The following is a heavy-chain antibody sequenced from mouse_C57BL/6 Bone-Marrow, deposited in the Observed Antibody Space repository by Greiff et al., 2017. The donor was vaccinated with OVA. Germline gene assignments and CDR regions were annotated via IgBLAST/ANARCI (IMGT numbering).Heavy chain of an antibody. Sequence: VQLKQSGAELVRPGASVKLSCTASGFNIKDYYMHWVKQRPEQGLEWIGRIDPEDGDTEYAPKFQGKATMTADTSSNTAYLQLSSLTSEDTAVYYCTIITTVVATDWYFDVWGTGTTVTVSS. CDR2: IDPEDGDT. D-gene: IGHD1-1*01. CDR1: GFNIKDYY. J-gene: IGHJ1*03. V-gene: IGHV14-1*01. CDR3: TIITTVVATDWYFDV.